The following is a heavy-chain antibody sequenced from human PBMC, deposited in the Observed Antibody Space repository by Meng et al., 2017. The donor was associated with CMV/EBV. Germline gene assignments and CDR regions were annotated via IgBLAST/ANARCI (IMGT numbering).Heavy chain of an antibody. CDR2: IWYDGSNK. CDR1: GFTFSSYG. Sequence: SLKIYCAASGFTFSSYGMHLVRQAPGKGLEWVAVIWYDGSNKYYADSVKGRFTISRDNSKNTLYLQMNSLRAEDTAVYYCAKTGAYCSSTSCLSGMDVWGQGTTVTVSS. D-gene: IGHD2-2*01. V-gene: IGHV3-33*06. J-gene: IGHJ6*02. CDR3: AKTGAYCSSTSCLSGMDV.